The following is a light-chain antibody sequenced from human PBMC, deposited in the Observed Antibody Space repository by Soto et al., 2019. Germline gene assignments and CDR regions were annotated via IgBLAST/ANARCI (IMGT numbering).Light chain of an antibody. CDR2: GAS. J-gene: IGKJ1*01. Sequence: EIVLTQSPGTLSLSPGERATLSCRASQSVSNNYLAWYQQKPGQAPRLLIYGASTRATGIPARFSGSGSGTEFTLTISSLQAEDFAVYICQQYSYWPGTFGQGTKVDIK. V-gene: IGKV3-15*01. CDR1: QSVSNN. CDR3: QQYSYWPGT.